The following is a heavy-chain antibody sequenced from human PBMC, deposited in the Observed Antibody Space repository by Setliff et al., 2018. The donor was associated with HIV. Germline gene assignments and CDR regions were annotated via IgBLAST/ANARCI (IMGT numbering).Heavy chain of an antibody. V-gene: IGHV4-59*08. CDR2: IYYSGNT. Sequence: SETLSLTCTVSGGSMSTYYLSWIRQPPGKGLEWIGNIYYSGNTNYNPSFKSRVTMSVDTSKNQFSPRVNSVTAADTAVYYCARSLVPSGYYYGRHAFDIWGQGIKVTVSS. CDR3: ARSLVPSGYYYGRHAFDI. J-gene: IGHJ3*02. CDR1: GGSMSTYY. D-gene: IGHD3-22*01.